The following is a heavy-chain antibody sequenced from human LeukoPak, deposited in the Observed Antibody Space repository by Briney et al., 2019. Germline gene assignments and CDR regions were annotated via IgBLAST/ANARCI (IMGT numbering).Heavy chain of an antibody. CDR1: GYTFTSYG. V-gene: IGHV1-18*04. J-gene: IGHJ4*02. CDR3: ARDRGVRGVINDY. D-gene: IGHD3-10*01. Sequence: ASVKVSCKASGYTFTSYGISWVRQAPGQGLEWMGWISAYNGNTNYAQKLQGRVTMTTDTSTSTACMELRSLRSDDTAVYYCARDRGVRGVINDYWGQGTLVTVSS. CDR2: ISAYNGNT.